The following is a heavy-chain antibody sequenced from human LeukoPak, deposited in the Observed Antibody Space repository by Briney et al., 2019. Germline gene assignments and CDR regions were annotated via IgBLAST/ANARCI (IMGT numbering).Heavy chain of an antibody. V-gene: IGHV1-2*02. Sequence: ASVKDSCMASGYTFTADNMRWVRQAPGQGLEWMGWINPNSGGTNYAPKFQGRVTMTRDTSITTAYMELSRLRSDDTAVYYCTRALTIAQPVWSYSSSPSNSCWHYFDYWGQGTLVTVSS. D-gene: IGHD5-24*01. CDR3: TRALTIAQPVWSYSSSPSNSCWHYFDY. CDR2: INPNSGGT. J-gene: IGHJ4*02. CDR1: GYTFTADN.